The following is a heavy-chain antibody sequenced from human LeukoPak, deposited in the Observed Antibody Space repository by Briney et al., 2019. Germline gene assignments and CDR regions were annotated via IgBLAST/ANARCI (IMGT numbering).Heavy chain of an antibody. D-gene: IGHD5-24*01. J-gene: IGHJ6*03. CDR1: GGTFSSYA. CDR3: ASSRDGYNGYYYYYYMDV. Sequence: SVKVSCKASGGTFSSYAISRVRQAPGQGLEWMGGIIPIFGTANYAQKFQGRVTITTDESTSTAYMELSSLRSEDTAVYYCASSRDGYNGYYYYYYMDVWGKGATVTVSS. CDR2: IIPIFGTA. V-gene: IGHV1-69*05.